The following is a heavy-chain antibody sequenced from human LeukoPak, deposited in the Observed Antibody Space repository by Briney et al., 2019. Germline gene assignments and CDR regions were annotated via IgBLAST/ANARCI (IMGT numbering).Heavy chain of an antibody. D-gene: IGHD4-11*01. Sequence: PGGSLRLSCAASGFTFSSCSMNWVRQAPGKGLEWVSSISSSSSYIYYADSVKGRFTISRDNAKNSLYLQMNSLRAEDTAVYYCARSGATVTTPGYSYYYYMDVWGKGTTVTVSS. J-gene: IGHJ6*03. CDR3: ARSGATVTTPGYSYYYYMDV. V-gene: IGHV3-21*01. CDR2: ISSSSSYI. CDR1: GFTFSSCS.